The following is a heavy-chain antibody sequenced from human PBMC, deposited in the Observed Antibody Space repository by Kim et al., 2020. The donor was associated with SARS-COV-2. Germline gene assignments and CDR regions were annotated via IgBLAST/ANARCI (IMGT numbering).Heavy chain of an antibody. CDR3: ARRACSGAACHQDF. J-gene: IGHJ4*02. D-gene: IGHD2-15*01. Sequence: SETLSLTCIVSGGSISGSFWSWVRQSPGKGLEWIGYIYYSGSTNYTSSNPSLTSRVTMSIDTSAQQFSLKVNSVTAAGTAVYCCARRACSGAACHQDFWGQGTLVTVSS. V-gene: IGHV4-59*08. CDR1: GGSISGSF. CDR2: IYYSGST.